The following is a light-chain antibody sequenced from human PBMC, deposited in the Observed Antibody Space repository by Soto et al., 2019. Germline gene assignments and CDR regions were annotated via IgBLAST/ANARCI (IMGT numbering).Light chain of an antibody. J-gene: IGKJ1*01. Sequence: EIVLTQSPGTLSLSQGEGATLSCRASQSVSSSYFAWYQQKPGQAPRLLIYGASSRATGIPDRFSGSGSGTDFTLTISRLEPEDFAVYYCQQYGSSPWTFAQGTKVETK. CDR1: QSVSSSY. CDR3: QQYGSSPWT. CDR2: GAS. V-gene: IGKV3-20*01.